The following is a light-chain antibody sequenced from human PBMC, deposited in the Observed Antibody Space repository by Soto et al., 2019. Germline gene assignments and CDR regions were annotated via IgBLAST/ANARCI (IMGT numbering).Light chain of an antibody. Sequence: IMLTQSPGTLSLTPGERATLSCRASQSISSGYLAWYQQKPGQAPRLLIYGASTRATGIPARFSGSGSGTEFTLTISSLQSEDFAVYYCQQYNNWPPITFGQGTRLEI. CDR3: QQYNNWPPIT. J-gene: IGKJ5*01. CDR1: QSISSGY. V-gene: IGKV3-15*01. CDR2: GAS.